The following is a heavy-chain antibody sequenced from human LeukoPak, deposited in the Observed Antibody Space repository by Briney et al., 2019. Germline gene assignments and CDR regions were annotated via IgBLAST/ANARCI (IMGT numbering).Heavy chain of an antibody. J-gene: IGHJ4*02. CDR1: GGPISSGSYY. CDR2: IYTSGST. D-gene: IGHD3-10*01. V-gene: IGHV4-61*02. CDR3: AREGIPGSPWYFDY. Sequence: SQTLSLTCTVSGGPISSGSYYWSWIRQPAGKGLEWIGRIYTSGSTNYNPSLKSRVTISVDTSKNQFSLKLSSVTAADTAVYYCAREGIPGSPWYFDYWGQGTLVTVSS.